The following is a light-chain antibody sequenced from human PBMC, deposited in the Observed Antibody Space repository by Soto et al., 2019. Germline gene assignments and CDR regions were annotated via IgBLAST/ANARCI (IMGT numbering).Light chain of an antibody. CDR2: EVS. CDR1: SSDVGGYNH. CDR3: SSYTSSNTWV. Sequence: QSALTQPASVSGSPGQSIAISCTGTSSDVGGYNHVYWYQQHPGKAPKLMIYEVSNRPSGASNRFSGSKSGNTASLTISGLQAEDEADYYCSSYTSSNTWVFGGGTKLTVL. V-gene: IGLV2-14*01. J-gene: IGLJ3*02.